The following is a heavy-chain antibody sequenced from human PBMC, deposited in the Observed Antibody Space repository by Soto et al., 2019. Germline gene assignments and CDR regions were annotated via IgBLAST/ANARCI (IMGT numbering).Heavy chain of an antibody. CDR2: IYYSGST. CDR3: ARVDGWSSSSLFDL. V-gene: IGHV4-39*02. Sequence: QLQLQDSGPGLVKPSETLSLTCTGSAGSISSSSYYWGWIRQRPGKRLEWIGSIYYSGSTYYHPSLKSRVTTSVETTKNHFSLKLSSVTAADTAVYYCARVDGWSSSSLFDLRGQGTLVTVSS. J-gene: IGHJ5*02. CDR1: AGSISSSSYY. D-gene: IGHD6-6*01.